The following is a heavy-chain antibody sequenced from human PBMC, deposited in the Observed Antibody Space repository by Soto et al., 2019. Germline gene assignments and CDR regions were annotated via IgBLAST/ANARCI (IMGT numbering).Heavy chain of an antibody. J-gene: IGHJ4*02. D-gene: IGHD1-20*01. CDR1: GASVSSSHY. Sequence: QLQLQESGPGLVKSSETLSLTCSVSGASVSSSHYWGWIRQPPGKGLEWIGSVSYSGSPYYSPSFNSTIPISVDTANNQFSLRVRSVPATDTDVYFCARHYNTVAFFDYWGQGKVVAVSS. CDR2: VSYSGSP. CDR3: ARHYNTVAFFDY. V-gene: IGHV4-39*01.